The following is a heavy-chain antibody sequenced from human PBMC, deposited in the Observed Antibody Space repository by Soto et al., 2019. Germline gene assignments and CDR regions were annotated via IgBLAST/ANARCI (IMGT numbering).Heavy chain of an antibody. D-gene: IGHD3-10*02. J-gene: IGHJ4*02. CDR1: GFTFRDHY. Sequence: HPGGSLRLSCAASGFTFRDHYMDWVRQAPGKGLEWVGRIRNKAKSYTTDHAASVKGRFTISREDSRNSVYLQMNTLKTDDTAVYYCVASSYGRVDYWGQGTLVTVS. CDR2: IRNKAKSYTT. V-gene: IGHV3-72*01. CDR3: VASSYGRVDY.